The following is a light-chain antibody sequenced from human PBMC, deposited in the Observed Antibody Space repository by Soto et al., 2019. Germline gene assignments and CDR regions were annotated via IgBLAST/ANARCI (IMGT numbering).Light chain of an antibody. Sequence: DIQMTQSPSTLSASVGDRVTITCRASQSISSWLAWDQQKPGKAPKLLIYDASSLESGVPSRFSGSGSGTEFTLNISSMQPDDFANYYYQQYNSYYKTIGQGTKVEIK. J-gene: IGKJ1*01. V-gene: IGKV1-5*01. CDR1: QSISSW. CDR3: QQYNSYYKT. CDR2: DAS.